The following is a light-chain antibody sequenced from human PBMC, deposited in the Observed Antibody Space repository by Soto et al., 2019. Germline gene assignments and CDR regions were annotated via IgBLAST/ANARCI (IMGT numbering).Light chain of an antibody. V-gene: IGKV3-15*01. Sequence: EIVMSQSPATLSVSTGERVTLSCRASQSAISNLAWYQQKPGQTPRLLIYDASTRATDIPARFSGSGSGTDFTLTISSLLSEDFAVYYCHQYYKWPLTFGGGTNVDIK. CDR3: HQYYKWPLT. J-gene: IGKJ4*01. CDR2: DAS. CDR1: QSAISN.